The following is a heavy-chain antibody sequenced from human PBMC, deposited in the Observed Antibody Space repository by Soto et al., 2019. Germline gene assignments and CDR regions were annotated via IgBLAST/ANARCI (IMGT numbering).Heavy chain of an antibody. CDR3: ARGSGSSFLGY. D-gene: IGHD1-26*01. Sequence: QVQLQQWGAGLLKPSETLSLTCAVYGGSFSGYYWSWIRQPPGKGLEWIGEINHSGSTNYNPSLESRVTISVDTSKNQFSLKLSSVTAADTAVYYCARGSGSSFLGYWGQGTLVTVSS. CDR2: INHSGST. V-gene: IGHV4-34*01. CDR1: GGSFSGYY. J-gene: IGHJ4*02.